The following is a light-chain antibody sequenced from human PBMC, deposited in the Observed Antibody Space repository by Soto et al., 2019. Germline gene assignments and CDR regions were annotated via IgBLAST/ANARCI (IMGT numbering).Light chain of an antibody. Sequence: EFVLTQSPGTLSLSPVERATLSCRAIQTVRNNYLAWYQQKPGQAPRLLIYGASSRATGIPDRFSGSGSGTDFTLTISRLEPEDFAVYYCQQYGSATPWTFGQGTKVDIK. CDR1: QTVRNNY. J-gene: IGKJ1*01. CDR2: GAS. CDR3: QQYGSATPWT. V-gene: IGKV3-20*01.